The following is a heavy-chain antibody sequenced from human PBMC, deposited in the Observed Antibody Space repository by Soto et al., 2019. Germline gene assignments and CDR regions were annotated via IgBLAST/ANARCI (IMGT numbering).Heavy chain of an antibody. Sequence: SETLSLTCTFSGCSISSYYWSWIRQPPGKGLEWIGYIYYSGSTYYNPSLKSRVTISVDTSKNQFSLKLSSVTAADTAVYYCARHYAPTVTTKNADAYYFDYWGQGTLVTVSS. CDR3: ARHYAPTVTTKNADAYYFDY. D-gene: IGHD4-4*01. CDR1: GCSISSYY. J-gene: IGHJ4*02. V-gene: IGHV4-59*08. CDR2: IYYSGST.